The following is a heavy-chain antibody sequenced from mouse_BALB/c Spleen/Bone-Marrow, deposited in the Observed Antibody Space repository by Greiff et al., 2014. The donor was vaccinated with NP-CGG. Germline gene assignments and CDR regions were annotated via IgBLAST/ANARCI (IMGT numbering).Heavy chain of an antibody. D-gene: IGHD2-3*01. CDR3: ARSDDCFPYSFAS. Sequence: VQLVESGPELVKPGALVKISCKASGYTFTSYDINWVKQRPGQGLEWIGWIYPGDGSTKYNEKFKGKATLTADKSYSKAYMQLSSLTSENSAVYFCARSDDCFPYSFASWGQGTTLTVSS. CDR2: IYPGDGST. J-gene: IGHJ2*01. CDR1: GYTFTSYD. V-gene: IGHV1S56*01.